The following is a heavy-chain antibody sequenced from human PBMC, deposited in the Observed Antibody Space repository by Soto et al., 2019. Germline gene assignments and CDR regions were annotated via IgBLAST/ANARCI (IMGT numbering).Heavy chain of an antibody. Sequence: GASVKVSCKASGYTFTSYGISWVRQAPGQGLEWMGWISAYNGNANYAQKLQGRVTMTTDTSTSTAYMELRSLRSDDTAVYYCARVYYYDSSGRRAKNEQYDAFDIWGQGTMVTVSS. V-gene: IGHV1-18*01. CDR2: ISAYNGNA. D-gene: IGHD3-22*01. CDR3: ARVYYYDSSGRRAKNEQYDAFDI. CDR1: GYTFTSYG. J-gene: IGHJ3*02.